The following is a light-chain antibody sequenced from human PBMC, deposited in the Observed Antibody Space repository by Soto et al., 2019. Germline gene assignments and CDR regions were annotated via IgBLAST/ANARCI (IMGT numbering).Light chain of an antibody. CDR1: QTISTW. Sequence: DIQMTQSPSTLSASLGERVTITCRASQTISTWLAWYQQKPGKAPKLLIYKASSLESGVPPRFSGSGSGTEFTLTIGSLQPDDFATYYCQQYHSYSWTFGQGTKVDIK. CDR2: KAS. J-gene: IGKJ1*01. CDR3: QQYHSYSWT. V-gene: IGKV1-5*03.